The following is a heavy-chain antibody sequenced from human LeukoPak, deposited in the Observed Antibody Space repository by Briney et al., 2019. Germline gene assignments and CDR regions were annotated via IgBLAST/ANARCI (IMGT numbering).Heavy chain of an antibody. CDR1: GFTFSSYG. D-gene: IGHD5-18*01. J-gene: IGHJ3*02. CDR2: IWYDGSNK. V-gene: IGHV3-33*01. Sequence: GGSLRLSCAASGFTFSSYGMHWVRRAPGKGLEWVAVIWYDGSNKFYADSVKGRFTISRDNSKNTLYLQMNSLRAEDTAVYYCARVDTAMITSAFDIWGQGTMVTVSS. CDR3: ARVDTAMITSAFDI.